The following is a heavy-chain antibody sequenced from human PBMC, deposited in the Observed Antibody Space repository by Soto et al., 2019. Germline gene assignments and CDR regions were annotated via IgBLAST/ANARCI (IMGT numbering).Heavy chain of an antibody. D-gene: IGHD3-10*01. J-gene: IGHJ4*02. CDR1: GFSFSSYS. CDR3: AKDSPGVPFDY. V-gene: IGHV3-23*01. CDR2: IIGSGGRT. Sequence: GGSLGLSCAAAGFSFSSYSMSWVRQAPGKGLEWVSLIIGSGGRTYYADSVKGRLTISRDNSKDTLYLHMNSLRAEDTAVYYCAKDSPGVPFDYWGRGTLVTVSS.